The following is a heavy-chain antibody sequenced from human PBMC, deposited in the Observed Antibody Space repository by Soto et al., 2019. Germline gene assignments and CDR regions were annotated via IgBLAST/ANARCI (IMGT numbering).Heavy chain of an antibody. V-gene: IGHV1-69*13. CDR3: AKVRYSSPMGYYFGMDV. CDR1: RVAFNKFI. J-gene: IGHJ6*02. Sequence: SVKVSCKASRVAFNKFIVTWVRQAPGLGLEWVGGIIPVFGTANYAQKFQGRVTITADESTSTSYMEVNNLRSEDTAVYYCAKVRYSSPMGYYFGMDVWGQGTTVTVSS. CDR2: IIPVFGTA. D-gene: IGHD2-2*01.